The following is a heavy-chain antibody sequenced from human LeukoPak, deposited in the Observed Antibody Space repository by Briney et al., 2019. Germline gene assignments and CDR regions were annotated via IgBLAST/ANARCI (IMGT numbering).Heavy chain of an antibody. V-gene: IGHV4-59*10. CDR2: IYTSGST. Sequence: SETLSLTCAVYGGSFSGYYWSWIRQPAGKGLEWIGRIYTSGSTNYNPSLKSRVTMSVDTSKDQFSLKLSSVTAADTAVYYCARSVCSSTSCFIDYWGQGTLVTVSS. D-gene: IGHD2-2*01. CDR3: ARSVCSSTSCFIDY. J-gene: IGHJ4*02. CDR1: GGSFSGYY.